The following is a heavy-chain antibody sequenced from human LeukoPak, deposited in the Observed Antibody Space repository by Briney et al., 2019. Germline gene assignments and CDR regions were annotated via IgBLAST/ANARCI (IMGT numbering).Heavy chain of an antibody. D-gene: IGHD3-22*01. V-gene: IGHV3-30*03. CDR3: ARYFYDSSGYPYYFDY. J-gene: IGHJ4*02. CDR1: GFTFRSYG. Sequence: GRSLRLSCAASGFTFRSYGMHWVRQAPGKGLEWVAVISYDGTNKYYVDSVKGRFTISRDNSKNTLYLQMNSLRAEDTAVYFCARYFYDSSGYPYYFDYWGQGTLVTVSS. CDR2: ISYDGTNK.